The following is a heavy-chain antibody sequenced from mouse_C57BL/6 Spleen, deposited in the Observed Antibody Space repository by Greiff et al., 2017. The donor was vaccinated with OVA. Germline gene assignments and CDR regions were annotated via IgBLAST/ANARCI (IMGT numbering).Heavy chain of an antibody. CDR2: IYPGSGNT. Sequence: QVQLQQSGAELVRPGASVKLSCKASGYTFTDYYINWVKQRPGQGLVWIARIYPGSGNTYYNETFKGKATLTAEKSSSTAYMQLSSLTSEDSAVYFCARGGYSYWYFDVWGTGTTVTVSS. V-gene: IGHV1-76*01. D-gene: IGHD2-3*01. CDR3: ARGGYSYWYFDV. J-gene: IGHJ1*03. CDR1: GYTFTDYY.